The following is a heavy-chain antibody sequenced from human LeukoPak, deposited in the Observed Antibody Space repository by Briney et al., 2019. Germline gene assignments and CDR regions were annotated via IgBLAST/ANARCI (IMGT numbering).Heavy chain of an antibody. CDR2: ISGSGGAGT. CDR3: VKDRGGSPFYGMDV. J-gene: IGHJ6*02. Sequence: GGSLRLSCAGSGFTFSSYAMSWVRQAPGKGLEWVSTISGSGGAGTYYADSVKGRFTVSRDNSRNTLYLPMNSLRAEDTAVYYCVKDRGGSPFYGMDVWGQGTTATVSS. D-gene: IGHD1-26*01. V-gene: IGHV3-23*01. CDR1: GFTFSSYA.